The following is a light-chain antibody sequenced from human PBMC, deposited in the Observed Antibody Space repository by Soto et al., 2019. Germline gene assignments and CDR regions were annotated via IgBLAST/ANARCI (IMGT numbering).Light chain of an antibody. CDR3: HQRSNWPPLIT. CDR2: DAS. J-gene: IGKJ5*01. CDR1: QSVSSY. Sequence: EIVLTQSPAILSLSPGERATVSCRASQSVSSYLAWYQQKPGRAPRLLIYDASNRATGIPARFSGSGSGIDLTLTISSLEPEDFAVYFCHQRSNWPPLITFGQGTRLEIK. V-gene: IGKV3-11*01.